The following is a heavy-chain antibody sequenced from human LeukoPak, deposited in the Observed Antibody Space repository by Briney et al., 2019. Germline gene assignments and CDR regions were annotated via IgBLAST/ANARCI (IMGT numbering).Heavy chain of an antibody. CDR1: GGSFSGYY. CDR3: ARGLLSHDAFDI. Sequence: PSETLSLTCAVYGGSFSGYYWSWIRQPPGKGLEWIGEINHSGSTNYNPSLKSRVTISVDTSKNQFSLKLSSVTAADTAVYYCARGLLSHDAFDIWGRGTMVTVSS. V-gene: IGHV4-34*01. J-gene: IGHJ3*02. D-gene: IGHD3-16*02. CDR2: INHSGST.